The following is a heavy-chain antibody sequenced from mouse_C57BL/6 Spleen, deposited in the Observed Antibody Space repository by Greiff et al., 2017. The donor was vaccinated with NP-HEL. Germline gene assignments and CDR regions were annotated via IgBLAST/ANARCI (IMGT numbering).Heavy chain of an antibody. CDR3: ARDGTGAWFAY. D-gene: IGHD4-1*01. Sequence: QVQLKESGAELVRPGTSVKVSCKASGYAFTNYLIEWVKQRPGQGLEWIGVINPGSGGTNYNEKFKGKATLTADKSSSTAYMQLSSLTSEDSAVYFCARDGTGAWFAYWGQGTLVTVSA. CDR2: INPGSGGT. CDR1: GYAFTNYL. J-gene: IGHJ3*01. V-gene: IGHV1-54*01.